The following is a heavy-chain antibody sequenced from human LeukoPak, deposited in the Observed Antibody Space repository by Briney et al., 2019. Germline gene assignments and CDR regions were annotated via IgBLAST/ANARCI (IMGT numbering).Heavy chain of an antibody. D-gene: IGHD1-26*01. V-gene: IGHV3-30*04. CDR1: GFTFSSYA. CDR3: AKGDTGAASTYYFDF. J-gene: IGHJ4*02. Sequence: PGGSLRLSCAASGFTFSSYAMHWVRQAPGKGLEWVAGVSFDGDDKYYLNSVKGRFTISRDNSKNTLYLQLNSLRADDTAVYFCAKGDTGAASTYYFDFWGQGTLVTVSS. CDR2: VSFDGDDK.